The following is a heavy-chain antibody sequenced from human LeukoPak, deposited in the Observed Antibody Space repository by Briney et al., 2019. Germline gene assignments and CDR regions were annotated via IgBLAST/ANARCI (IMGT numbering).Heavy chain of an antibody. CDR1: GFTFSSSE. D-gene: IGHD1-26*01. Sequence: PGGSLRLSCAASGFTFSSSEMNWVRQAPGKGLEWISYISSGGGTTYYADSVKGRFTISRDNAKNSLSLQMNSLRAEDTAVYYCASPGRSVTPGYWGQGTLVTVSS. CDR3: ASPGRSVTPGY. CDR2: ISSGGGTT. J-gene: IGHJ4*02. V-gene: IGHV3-48*03.